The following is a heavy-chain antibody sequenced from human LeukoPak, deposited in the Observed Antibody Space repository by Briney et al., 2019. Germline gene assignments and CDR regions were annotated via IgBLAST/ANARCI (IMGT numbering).Heavy chain of an antibody. D-gene: IGHD5-12*01. CDR3: ARDGGGLSGPIDY. Sequence: GGSLRLSCAASGLTVTSNYMSWVRQAPGKGLEWVSIIYSGGGSTHYADSVKGRFTISRDSSKNTLYLQMNSLRAEDTAVYYCARDGGGLSGPIDYWGQGTLVTVSS. V-gene: IGHV3-66*01. J-gene: IGHJ4*02. CDR1: GLTVTSNY. CDR2: IYSGGGST.